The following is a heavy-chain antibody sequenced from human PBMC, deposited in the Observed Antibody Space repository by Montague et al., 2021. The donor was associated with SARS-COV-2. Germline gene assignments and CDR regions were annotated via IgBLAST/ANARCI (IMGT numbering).Heavy chain of an antibody. V-gene: IGHV4-38-2*02. D-gene: IGHD2-15*01. CDR3: ARERRYCGGGSCYSGWFDP. J-gene: IGHJ5*02. Sequence: SETLSLTCTVSGYSISSGYYWGWIRQPPGKGLEWIGSIYHSGSTYYNPSLKSRVTISVDTPKNQFSLKLSSVTAADTAVYYCARERRYCGGGSCYSGWFDPWGQGTLVTVSS. CDR2: IYHSGST. CDR1: GYSISSGYY.